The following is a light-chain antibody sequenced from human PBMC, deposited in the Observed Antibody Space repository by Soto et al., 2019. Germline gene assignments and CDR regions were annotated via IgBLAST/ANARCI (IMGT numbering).Light chain of an antibody. V-gene: IGKV3-11*01. CDR3: QQRSSWRVT. Sequence: EIVLTQFPATLSLSPGERATLSCRASQSVSTFLAWYQQKPGQAPRLVVYDASKRATGIPARFSGSGSGTDFTLTISSLEPEAFAFYYCQQRSSWRVTFGGGTKVEIK. CDR1: QSVSTF. CDR2: DAS. J-gene: IGKJ4*01.